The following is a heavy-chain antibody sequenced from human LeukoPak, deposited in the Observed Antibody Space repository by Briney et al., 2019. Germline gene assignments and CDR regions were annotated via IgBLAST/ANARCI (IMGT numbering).Heavy chain of an antibody. CDR2: IIPLFGTA. Sequence: ASVKVSCKASGGTFSSYAISWVRQAPGQGPEWMGGIIPLFGTANYAQKFQGRLTITTDESTSTAYMELSSLRSEDTAVYYCARGFHFDSSGYYYFYWGQGSLVTVSS. CDR1: GGTFSSYA. V-gene: IGHV1-69*05. CDR3: ARGFHFDSSGYYYFY. J-gene: IGHJ4*02. D-gene: IGHD3-22*01.